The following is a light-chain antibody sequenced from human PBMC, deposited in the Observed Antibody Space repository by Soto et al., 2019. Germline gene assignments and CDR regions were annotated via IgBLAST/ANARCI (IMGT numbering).Light chain of an antibody. V-gene: IGKV1-39*01. CDR3: QQTYTTLSIT. CDR2: AAS. Sequence: DIQMTQSPSSLSGSVGDRVTITCRASENISRHLNWYQQKPGKAPKLLIYAASSLQNGVPSRFRGGGSGTDCTLTISNLQPEDFATYYCQQTYTTLSITFGQGTRLESK. CDR1: ENISRH. J-gene: IGKJ5*01.